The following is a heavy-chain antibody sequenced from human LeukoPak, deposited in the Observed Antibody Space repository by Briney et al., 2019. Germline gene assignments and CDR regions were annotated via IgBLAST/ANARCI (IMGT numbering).Heavy chain of an antibody. CDR1: VFTFSDYW. CDR3: ARDLRVRYDILTGYYGPYYFDY. V-gene: IGHV3-7*01. Sequence: GGSLRLSCAASVFTFSDYWMSWVRQAPGKGLEWLANITKDGTQTYYVDSVKGRFTVSRDNAKNSPYLQMNSLRAEDTAVYYCARDLRVRYDILTGYYGPYYFDYWGQGTLVTVSS. J-gene: IGHJ4*02. CDR2: ITKDGTQT. D-gene: IGHD3-9*01.